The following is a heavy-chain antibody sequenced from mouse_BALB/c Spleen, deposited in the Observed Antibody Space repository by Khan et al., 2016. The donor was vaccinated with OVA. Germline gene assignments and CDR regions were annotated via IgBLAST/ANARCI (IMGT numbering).Heavy chain of an antibody. CDR2: INPSTGYT. Sequence: QVQLKQSEAELSKPGASVKMSCKASGYTFINYWILCVNQRPGQVLEWIEYINPSTGYTEYNQNFKNKATLTADKSSSTAYMQLSNLTSEDSAVYDCARRGLRWYFDYRGKGNTPTVCS. D-gene: IGHD2-2*01. CDR3: ARRGLRWYFDY. CDR1: GYTFINYW. J-gene: IGHJ2*01. V-gene: IGHV1-7*01.